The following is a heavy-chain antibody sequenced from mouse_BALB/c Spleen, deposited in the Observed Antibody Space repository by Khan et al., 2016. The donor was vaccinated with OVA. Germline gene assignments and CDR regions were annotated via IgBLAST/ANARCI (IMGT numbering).Heavy chain of an antibody. J-gene: IGHJ2*01. CDR2: IYPGDGDT. CDR3: ARTGATATYY. CDR1: GYAFSSYW. Sequence: QVQLKQSGAELVRPGSSVKISCKASGYAFSSYWMNWVKQRPGQGLEWIGQIYPGDGDTNYNGKFKGKATLTADKSSSTAYMQLSSLTSEDSAVYFYARTGATATYYWGQGTTLTVSS. V-gene: IGHV1-80*01. D-gene: IGHD1-2*01.